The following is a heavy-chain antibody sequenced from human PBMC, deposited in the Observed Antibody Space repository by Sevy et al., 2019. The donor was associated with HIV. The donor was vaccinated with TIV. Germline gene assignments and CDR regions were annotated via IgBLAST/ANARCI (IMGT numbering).Heavy chain of an antibody. D-gene: IGHD1-26*01. V-gene: IGHV4-59*08. J-gene: IGHJ4*02. CDR2: IYYNGHI. Sequence: SETLSLTCTVSGGSITSLYWNWIRQPPGKGLEWIANIYYNGHINYNPSLKSQVTLSPDTSKNQFSLRLSSVTAADTAMYYCAGENAWGRGYSWGQGTMVTVSS. CDR1: GGSITSLY. CDR3: AGENAWGRGYS.